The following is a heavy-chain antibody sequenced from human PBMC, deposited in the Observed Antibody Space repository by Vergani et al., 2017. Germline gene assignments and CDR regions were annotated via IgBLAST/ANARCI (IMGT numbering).Heavy chain of an antibody. V-gene: IGHV1-46*03. Sequence: QVQLVQSGAEVTKPGASVKVSCKASGYTFTSYYMHWVRQAPGQGLEWMGIINPSGGSTSYAQKFQGRVTMTRDTSTSTVYMELSSLRSEDTAVYYCARAGITMLRGVMWYGMDVWGQGTTVTVSS. CDR2: INPSGGST. D-gene: IGHD3-10*01. J-gene: IGHJ6*02. CDR1: GYTFTSYY. CDR3: ARAGITMLRGVMWYGMDV.